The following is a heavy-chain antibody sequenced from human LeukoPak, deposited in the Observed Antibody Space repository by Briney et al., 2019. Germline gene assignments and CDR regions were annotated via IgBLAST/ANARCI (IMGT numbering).Heavy chain of an antibody. Sequence: ASVKVSCKASGYTFTAYNIYWVRQAPGQGPEWMGWINPNSGVTACAQKFQGRVNMTRDTSIRTAYLDLAGLESDDTAVYYCARDGPLGYYYFYMDVWGKGTTVIVSS. V-gene: IGHV1-2*02. CDR2: INPNSGVT. CDR3: ARDGPLGYYYFYMDV. CDR1: GYTFTAYN. J-gene: IGHJ6*03.